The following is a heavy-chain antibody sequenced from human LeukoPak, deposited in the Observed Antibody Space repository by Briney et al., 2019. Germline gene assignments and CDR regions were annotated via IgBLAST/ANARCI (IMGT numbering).Heavy chain of an antibody. CDR3: AREKASPWTTGTTGDAFDI. V-gene: IGHV3-23*01. J-gene: IGHJ3*02. Sequence: GGSLRLSCAASGFTFSNYGMSWVRQAPGKGLEWVSSISGSGDSTYYADSVKGRFTISRDNSKNTLYLQMNSLRAEDTAVYYCAREKASPWTTGTTGDAFDIWGQGTMVTVSS. D-gene: IGHD1-1*01. CDR2: ISGSGDST. CDR1: GFTFSNYG.